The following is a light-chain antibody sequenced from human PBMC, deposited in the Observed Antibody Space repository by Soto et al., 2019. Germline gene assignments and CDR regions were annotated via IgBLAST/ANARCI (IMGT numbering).Light chain of an antibody. J-gene: IGKJ4*01. CDR1: QSVSSY. Sequence: EVVLTQSPATLSLSPGERATLSCRASQSVSSYLAWYQQKPGQAPRLLIYGASSRATGVPDRFSGSGSGTDFTLSISRLEPEDFAMYYCQQFGTSRLTFGGGTKVDIK. CDR2: GAS. V-gene: IGKV3-20*01. CDR3: QQFGTSRLT.